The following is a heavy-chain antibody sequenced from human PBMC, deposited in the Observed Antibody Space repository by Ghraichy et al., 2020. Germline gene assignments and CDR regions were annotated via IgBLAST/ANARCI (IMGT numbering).Heavy chain of an antibody. D-gene: IGHD6-13*01. V-gene: IGHV3-23*01. CDR1: GFTFSSHA. J-gene: IGHJ4*02. CDR3: AKDKEVTSSWYGGIDY. CDR2: ISGSGSRT. Sequence: GGSLRLSCAASGFTFSSHAMSWVRQSPGKGLEWVSAIISGSGSRTYYADSVKGRFTVSRDNSKNTMYLQMNSLRAEDTAVYYCAKDKEVTSSWYGGIDYWGQGTLVTVSS.